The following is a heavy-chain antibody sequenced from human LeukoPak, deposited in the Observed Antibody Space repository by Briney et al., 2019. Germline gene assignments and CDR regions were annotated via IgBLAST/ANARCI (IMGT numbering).Heavy chain of an antibody. D-gene: IGHD6-13*01. CDR3: ATRIRYSSSWYEAFDI. J-gene: IGHJ3*02. CDR1: GYSFTSYW. CDR2: IYPGDSDT. Sequence: GESLKISCKGSGYSFTSYWIGWVRQMPGKGLEWMGIIYPGDSDTRYSPSFQGQVTISADKSISTAYLQWSSLKASDTAMYYCATRIRYSSSWYEAFDIWGQGTIVTVSS. V-gene: IGHV5-51*01.